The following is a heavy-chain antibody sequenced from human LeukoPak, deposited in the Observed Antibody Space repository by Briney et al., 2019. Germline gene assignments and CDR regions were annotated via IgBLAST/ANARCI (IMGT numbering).Heavy chain of an antibody. V-gene: IGHV3-23*01. CDR3: AKGVRGVINYYYYYMDV. Sequence: GGSLRLSCAASGFTFSSYAMSWVRQAPGKGLEWVSAISGSSGSTYYADSVKGRFTISRDNSKNTLYLQMNSLRAEDTAVYYCAKGVRGVINYYYYYMDVWGKGTTVTVSS. D-gene: IGHD3-10*01. CDR2: ISGSSGST. J-gene: IGHJ6*03. CDR1: GFTFSSYA.